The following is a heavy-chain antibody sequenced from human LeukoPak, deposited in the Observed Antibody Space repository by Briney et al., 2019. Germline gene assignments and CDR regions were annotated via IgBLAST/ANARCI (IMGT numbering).Heavy chain of an antibody. CDR1: GYTFTRYY. CDR3: ARDGGIEVGATKHYGMDV. V-gene: IGHV1-46*01. Sequence: ASVKVSCKASGYTFTRYYMHWVRQAPGQGLEWMGIINPSGGSTSFAQNFQGRVTMTRDTSTSTVYMELSSLRSGDTAMYYCARDGGIEVGATKHYGMDVWGQGTTVTVSS. J-gene: IGHJ6*02. D-gene: IGHD1-26*01. CDR2: INPSGGST.